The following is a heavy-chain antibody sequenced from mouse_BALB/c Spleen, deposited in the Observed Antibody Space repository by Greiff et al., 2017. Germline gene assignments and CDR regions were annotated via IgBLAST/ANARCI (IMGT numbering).Heavy chain of an antibody. CDR1: GFTFSSFG. V-gene: IGHV5-17*02. CDR3: ATGAGYFFDY. D-gene: IGHD3-1*01. J-gene: IGHJ2*01. Sequence: EVKLVESGGGLVQPGGSRKLSCAASGFTFSSFGMHWVRQAPEKGLEWVAYISSGSSTIYYADTVKGRFTISRDNPKNTLFLQMTSLRSEDTAMYYCATGAGYFFDYWGQGTTLTVSS. CDR2: ISSGSSTI.